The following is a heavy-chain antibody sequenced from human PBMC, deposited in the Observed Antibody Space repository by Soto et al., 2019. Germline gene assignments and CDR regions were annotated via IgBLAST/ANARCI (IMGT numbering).Heavy chain of an antibody. J-gene: IGHJ4*02. CDR3: ARGVGPNSYYFDS. Sequence: GGSLRLSCATSGFTFTTYSLNWGRQVPGKGLEWVSSISGSGRSINYADSVKGRFTISRDNAKSSLYLQMNTLTAEDAAVYYCARGVGPNSYYFDSWGQGILVTVSS. D-gene: IGHD2-2*01. CDR2: ISGSGRSI. CDR1: GFTFTTYS. V-gene: IGHV3-21*01.